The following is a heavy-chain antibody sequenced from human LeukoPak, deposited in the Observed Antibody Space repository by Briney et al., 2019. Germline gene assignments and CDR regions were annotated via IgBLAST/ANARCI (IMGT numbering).Heavy chain of an antibody. J-gene: IGHJ4*02. CDR1: GYSISSGYY. Sequence: SETLSLTCTVSGYSISSGYYWGWIRQPPGKGLEWIGSIYHSGSTYYNPSLKSRVTISVDTSKNQFSLKLSSVTAADTAVYYCARDRYYYDSSGYPTYYFDYWGQGTLVTVPS. D-gene: IGHD3-22*01. CDR2: IYHSGST. V-gene: IGHV4-38-2*02. CDR3: ARDRYYYDSSGYPTYYFDY.